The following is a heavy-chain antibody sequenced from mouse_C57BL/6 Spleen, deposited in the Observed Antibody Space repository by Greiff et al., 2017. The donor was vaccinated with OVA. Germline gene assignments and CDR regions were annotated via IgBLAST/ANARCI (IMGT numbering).Heavy chain of an antibody. Sequence: VQLQQSGAELVMPGASVKLSCKASGYTFTSYWMHWVKQRPGQGLEWIGELDPSDSYTNYNQKFKGKSTLTVDTSSSTAYMQLSSLTSEDSAVNYWGSGAATIVGDRFAYGGQGTLVTVAA. CDR3: GSGAATIVGDRFAY. CDR2: LDPSDSYT. D-gene: IGHD1-1*01. V-gene: IGHV1-69*01. J-gene: IGHJ3*01. CDR1: GYTFTSYW.